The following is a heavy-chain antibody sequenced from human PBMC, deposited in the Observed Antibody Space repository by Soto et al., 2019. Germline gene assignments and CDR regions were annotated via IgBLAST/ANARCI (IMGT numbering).Heavy chain of an antibody. CDR2: VFHTGPS. J-gene: IGHJ5*02. Sequence: PSETLSLTCTVSGGSINSVNSYWSWIRQHPGRGLEWIGHVFHTGPSYYNPSLKSRVSISLDTSQNQVSLKLDSVTAADTAVYYCARDHATCTGTTCYSAGNWFDPWGQGTLVTVSS. V-gene: IGHV4-31*03. CDR1: GGSINSVNSY. D-gene: IGHD2-8*02. CDR3: ARDHATCTGTTCYSAGNWFDP.